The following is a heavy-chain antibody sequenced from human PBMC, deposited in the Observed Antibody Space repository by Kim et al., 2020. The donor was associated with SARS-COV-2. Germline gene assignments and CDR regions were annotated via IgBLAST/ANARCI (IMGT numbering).Heavy chain of an antibody. D-gene: IGHD3-16*02. CDR1: GGSFSDYY. CDR2: INHSGST. J-gene: IGHJ4*02. Sequence: SETLSLTCAVYGGSFSDYYWNWIRQPPGKGLEWIGEINHSGSTNYNPSLKSRVTISVDTSKNQFSLKLNSVTAADTAAYYCARGYRASIGYWGQGTLVT. CDR3: ARGYRASIGY. V-gene: IGHV4-34*01.